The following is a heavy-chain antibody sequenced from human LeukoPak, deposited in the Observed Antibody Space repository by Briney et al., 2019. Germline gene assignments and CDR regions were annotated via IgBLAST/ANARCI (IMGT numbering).Heavy chain of an antibody. CDR3: ARRSWYSYGYY. D-gene: IGHD5-18*01. V-gene: IGHV4-38-2*02. CDR1: GYSISTGYY. J-gene: IGHJ4*02. Sequence: PSETLSLTCTVSGYSISTGYYWGWIRQPSGKGLEWIGSIYHSGSTYYNPSLKSRVTISVDTSKNQFSLKLSSVTAADTAVYYCARRSWYSYGYYWGQGTLVTVSS. CDR2: IYHSGST.